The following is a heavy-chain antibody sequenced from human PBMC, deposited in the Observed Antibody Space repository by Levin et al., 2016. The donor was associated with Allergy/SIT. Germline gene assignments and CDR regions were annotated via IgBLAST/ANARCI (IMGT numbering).Heavy chain of an antibody. CDR3: TTDEYIHCGGDCYYLDI. Sequence: GESLKISCAASGFTFSSYGMHWVRQAPGKGLEWVGRIKSKTDGGTTDYAAPVKGRFTISRDDSKNTLYLQMNSLKTEDTAVYYCTTDEYIHCGGDCYYLDIWGQGTMVTVSS. CDR2: IKSKTDGGTT. V-gene: IGHV3-15*01. D-gene: IGHD2-21*02. J-gene: IGHJ3*02. CDR1: GFTFSSYG.